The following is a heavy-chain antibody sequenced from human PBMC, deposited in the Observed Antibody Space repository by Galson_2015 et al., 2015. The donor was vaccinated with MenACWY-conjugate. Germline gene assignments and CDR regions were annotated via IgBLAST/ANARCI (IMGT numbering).Heavy chain of an antibody. Sequence: SLRLSCAASGFTFSRYGMHWVRQAPGKGLEWVTFIWYDGSSQKYADSVKGRFTIFRDNSKNTLHLQMNSLRAEDTAVYYCARDLDSSGSDIWGQGTMVSVSS. CDR1: GFTFSRYG. V-gene: IGHV3-30*02. D-gene: IGHD6-19*01. J-gene: IGHJ3*02. CDR3: ARDLDSSGSDI. CDR2: IWYDGSSQ.